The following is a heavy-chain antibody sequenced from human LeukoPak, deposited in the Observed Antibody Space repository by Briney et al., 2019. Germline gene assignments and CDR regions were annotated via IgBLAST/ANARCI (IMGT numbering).Heavy chain of an antibody. CDR3: ARGVRLTSFDY. D-gene: IGHD1-14*01. J-gene: IGHJ4*02. CDR1: GGSIRSSSYY. V-gene: IGHV4-39*06. Sequence: SETLSLTCTVSGGSIRSSSYYWGWIRQPPGKGLEWIGSISNSGSTYYNPSRKSRVTISVDTSKSQFPLNLSSVTAADTAVYYCARGVRLTSFDYGGQGTLVTVSS. CDR2: ISNSGST.